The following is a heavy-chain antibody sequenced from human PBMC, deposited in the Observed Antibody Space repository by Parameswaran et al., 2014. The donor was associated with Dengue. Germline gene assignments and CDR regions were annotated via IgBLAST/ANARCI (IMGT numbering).Heavy chain of an antibody. Sequence: WVRQAPGQGLEWMGGLIPIFATAKYAQKFQGRVTITADDSTSTAYMELSSLRSEDTAVYYCARTHGAYTGDRDYYYFYYMDVWAKGPWSPSP. CDR2: LIPIFATA. CDR3: ARTHGAYTGDRDYYYFYYMDV. V-gene: IGHV1-69*01. D-gene: IGHD3-16*01. J-gene: IGHJ6*03.